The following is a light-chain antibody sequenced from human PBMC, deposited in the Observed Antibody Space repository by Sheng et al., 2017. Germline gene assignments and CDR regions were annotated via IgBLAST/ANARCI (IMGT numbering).Light chain of an antibody. V-gene: IGKV1-5*03. Sequence: DIQMTQSPSTLSASVGDRVTITCRASQSIGTWLAWYQHKPGKAPKLLIYKASSLESGVPSRFSGSGSGTEFIFTISSLQPDDFATYYCQQYSTYVLAFGHGTKVEIK. J-gene: IGKJ1*01. CDR3: QQYSTYVLA. CDR2: KAS. CDR1: QSIGTW.